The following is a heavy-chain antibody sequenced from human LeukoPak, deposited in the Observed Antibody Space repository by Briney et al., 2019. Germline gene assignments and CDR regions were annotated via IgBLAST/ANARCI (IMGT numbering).Heavy chain of an antibody. V-gene: IGHV3-33*06. J-gene: IGHJ4*02. D-gene: IGHD6-19*01. CDR2: IWYDGSNK. CDR1: GFRLKSKG. CDR3: AKARGWSSGWYYFDY. Sequence: PWGFVRLFVAACGFRLKSKGRHWVRQAQGKGLEWVAVIWYDGSNKYYADSVKGRFTISRDNSKNTLYLQMNSLRAEDTAVYYCAKARGWSSGWYYFDYWGQGTLVTVSS.